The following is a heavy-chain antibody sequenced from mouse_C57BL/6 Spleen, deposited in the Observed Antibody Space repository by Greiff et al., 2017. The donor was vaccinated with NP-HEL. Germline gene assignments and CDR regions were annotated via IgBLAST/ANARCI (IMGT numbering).Heavy chain of an antibody. D-gene: IGHD2-4*01. CDR3: AREDYDYDRYFDV. V-gene: IGHV1-61*01. J-gene: IGHJ1*03. Sequence: QVQLQQSGAELVRPGSSVKLSCKASGYTFTSYWMDWVKQRPGQGLEWIGNIYPSDSETHYNQKFKDKATLTVDKSSSTAYMQLSSLTSEDSAVYYCAREDYDYDRYFDVWGTGTTVTVSS. CDR1: GYTFTSYW. CDR2: IYPSDSET.